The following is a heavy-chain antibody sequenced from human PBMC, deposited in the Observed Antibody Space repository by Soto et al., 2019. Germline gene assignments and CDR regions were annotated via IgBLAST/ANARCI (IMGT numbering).Heavy chain of an antibody. V-gene: IGHV3-23*01. CDR1: GFTFRSFA. CDR3: ARGVGSFDL. CDR2: INDNGGNT. Sequence: EVQLLESGGILVQPGGSLRLSCAASGFTFRSFAMNWVRQAPGKGLEWVSTINDNGGNTHYPDSVNGRFTISRDNSRDTLSLQMNSLRAEDTAIYYCARGVGSFDLWGRGTLVTVSS. D-gene: IGHD1-26*01. J-gene: IGHJ4*02.